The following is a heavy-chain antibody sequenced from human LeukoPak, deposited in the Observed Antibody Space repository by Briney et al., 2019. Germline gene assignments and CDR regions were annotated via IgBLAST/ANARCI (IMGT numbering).Heavy chain of an antibody. D-gene: IGHD2-2*01. V-gene: IGHV5-51*01. CDR3: ARQGGYCSSTSCYESWFDP. CDR2: IYPGDSDT. Sequence: GESLKISCKGSGYSFTSYWIGWVRQMPGKGLEWMGIIYPGDSDTRYSPSFQGQVTISADKSISTAYLQWSSLKASDTAMYYCARQGGYCSSTSCYESWFDPWGQGTLVTVSS. J-gene: IGHJ5*02. CDR1: GYSFTSYW.